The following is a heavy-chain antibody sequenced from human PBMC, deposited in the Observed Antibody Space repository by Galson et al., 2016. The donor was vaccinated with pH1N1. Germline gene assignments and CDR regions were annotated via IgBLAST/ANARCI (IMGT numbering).Heavy chain of an antibody. CDR3: AINLGSSGYNYFFDS. Sequence: SCAASGGTFSSYAVSWVRQAPGQGLEWVGGIIGMFGTTTYAQKLQGRVTITAEELTSSSYMALSSLTSADTAIYYCAINLGSSGYNYFFDSWGQGTLIAVTS. CDR1: GGTFSSYA. V-gene: IGHV1-69*01. D-gene: IGHD5-24*01. CDR2: IIGMFGTT. J-gene: IGHJ4*02.